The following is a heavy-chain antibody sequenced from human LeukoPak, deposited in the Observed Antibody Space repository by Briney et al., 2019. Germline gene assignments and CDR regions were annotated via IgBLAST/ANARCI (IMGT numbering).Heavy chain of an antibody. V-gene: IGHV1-2*06. CDR1: GYTFTGYY. Sequence: ASVKVSCKASGYTFTGYYMHWVRQAPGQGLEWMGRINPNSGGTNYAQKFQGRVTMTRDTSISTAYMELSRLRSDDTAVYYCARGSDGWLPFDRPFDYWGQGNLVTVSS. CDR3: ARGSDGWLPFDRPFDY. D-gene: IGHD5-24*01. J-gene: IGHJ4*02. CDR2: INPNSGGT.